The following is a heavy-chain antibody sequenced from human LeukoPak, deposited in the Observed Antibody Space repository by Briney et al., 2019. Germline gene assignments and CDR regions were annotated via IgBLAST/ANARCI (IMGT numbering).Heavy chain of an antibody. CDR3: ASDYCYVSSGYPHPGPDAFDI. CDR2: MNPNSGIT. CDR1: GYTFTSYD. Sequence: ASVKVSCKASGYTFTSYDINWVRQATGHGLEWMGWMNPNSGITGYAQKFQGRVTMTRNTSISTAYMGLSSVRSEDAAVYYCASDYCYVSSGYPHPGPDAFDIWGQGTMVTVSS. J-gene: IGHJ3*02. D-gene: IGHD3-22*01. V-gene: IGHV1-8*01.